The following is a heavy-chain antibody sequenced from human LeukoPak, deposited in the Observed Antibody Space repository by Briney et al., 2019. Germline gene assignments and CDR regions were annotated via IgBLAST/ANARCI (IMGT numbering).Heavy chain of an antibody. V-gene: IGHV1-69*05. CDR3: ARDSERWEPDYDSSGYYY. D-gene: IGHD3-22*01. CDR1: GGTLSSYA. J-gene: IGHJ4*02. CDR2: IIPIFGTA. Sequence: SAKVSCKASGGTLSSYAISWVRQAPGQGLEWMGGIIPIFGTANYAQKFQGRVTITTDESTSTAYMELSSLRSEDTAVYYCARDSERWEPDYDSSGYYYWGQGTLVTVSS.